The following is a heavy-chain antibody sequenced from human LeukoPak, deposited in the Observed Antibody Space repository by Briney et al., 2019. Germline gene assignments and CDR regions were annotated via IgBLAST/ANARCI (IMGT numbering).Heavy chain of an antibody. CDR2: IYHSGNT. J-gene: IGHJ5*02. CDR1: GYSISSGYY. Sequence: PSETLSLTCTVSGYSISSGYYWGWIRQPPGKGLEWIGSIYHSGNTYYNPSLKSRVTISVDTSKNQFSLKLNSVTAADTAVYYCARAGYCSSTPCSTGDRWGRGTLVTVSS. D-gene: IGHD2-2*01. CDR3: ARAGYCSSTPCSTGDR. V-gene: IGHV4-38-2*02.